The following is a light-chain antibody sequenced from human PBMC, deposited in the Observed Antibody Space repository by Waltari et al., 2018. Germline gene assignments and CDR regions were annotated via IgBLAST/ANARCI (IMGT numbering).Light chain of an antibody. CDR3: QQYMNWPRT. J-gene: IGKJ1*01. CDR2: GAS. CDR1: QNVYTN. V-gene: IGKV3-15*01. Sequence: EIVMTQSPATLSVSPGERATLSCRASQNVYTNVAWYQQKPGQAPRLLIYGASTRATDIPARFSGSGSGTEFTLTISSLESEDFAIFYCQQYMNWPRTFGQGTKVEIK.